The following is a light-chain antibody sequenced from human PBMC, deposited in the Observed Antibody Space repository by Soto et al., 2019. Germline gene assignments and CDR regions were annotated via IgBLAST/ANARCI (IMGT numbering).Light chain of an antibody. CDR1: SSDVGGYNY. Sequence: QSALTQPPSVSGSPGQTITISCTGTSSDVGGYNYVSWYQQHPGKAPKLMIYEVSNRPSGVSNRVSGSKSGNTASLTISRLQAEDEADYYCSSYTSSSTLFGTGTKLTVL. CDR3: SSYTSSSTL. CDR2: EVS. J-gene: IGLJ1*01. V-gene: IGLV2-14*01.